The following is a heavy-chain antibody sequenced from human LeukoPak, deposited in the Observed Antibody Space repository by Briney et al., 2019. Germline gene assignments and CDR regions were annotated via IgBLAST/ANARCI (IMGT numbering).Heavy chain of an antibody. CDR3: ARFEAYPLYYYYYMDV. CDR2: IYTSGST. Sequence: SETLSLTCTVSGGSISSGSYSWSWIRQPAGKGLEWIGRIYTSGSTNYNPSLKSRVTISVDTSKNQFSLKLSSVTAADTAVYYCARFEAYPLYYYYYMDVWGKGTTVTVSS. V-gene: IGHV4-61*02. J-gene: IGHJ6*03. CDR1: GGSISSGSYS.